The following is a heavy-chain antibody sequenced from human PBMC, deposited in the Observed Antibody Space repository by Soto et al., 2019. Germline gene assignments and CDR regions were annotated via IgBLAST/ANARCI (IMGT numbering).Heavy chain of an antibody. CDR1: GGTFSSYT. Sequence: QVQLVQSGAAVKKPGSSVKVSCKASGGTFSSYTISWVRQAPGQGLEWMGRIIPILGIANYAQKFQGRVTITADKSTSTAYMELSSLRSEETAVYYCARAYYDILTGYCDYWGQGTLVTVSS. V-gene: IGHV1-69*02. CDR3: ARAYYDILTGYCDY. D-gene: IGHD3-9*01. CDR2: IIPILGIA. J-gene: IGHJ4*02.